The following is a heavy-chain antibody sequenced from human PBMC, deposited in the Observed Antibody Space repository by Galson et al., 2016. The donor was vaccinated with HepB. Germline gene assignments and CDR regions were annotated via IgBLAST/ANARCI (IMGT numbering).Heavy chain of an antibody. CDR1: GYSFINYG. CDR3: AREGGCSSGGSYNPSGPDF. V-gene: IGHV1-18*01. CDR2: ISTYNGNT. J-gene: IGHJ4*02. D-gene: IGHD2-2*01. Sequence: SVKVSCKASGYSFINYGITWARQARGKGLEWMGCISTYNGNTNYAEKLQGRVTITTDTSTSTPYMEMRSLRSDDTAVYYCAREGGCSSGGSYNPSGPDFWGQGTMVTVSS.